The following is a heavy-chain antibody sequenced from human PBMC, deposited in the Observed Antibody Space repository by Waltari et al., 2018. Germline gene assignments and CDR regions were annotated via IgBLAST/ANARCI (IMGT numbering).Heavy chain of an antibody. J-gene: IGHJ4*02. CDR3: AKGGRYFDPFDY. CDR2: ISGDGTLE. Sequence: QAHLEESGGGVVQPGKSLTLSCAASGFTFSHYGMHWVRQAPGKGLEWVGVISGDGTLEFYADSVKGRFTISRDNSKNTLYRQMNSLRAEDTAVYYCAKGGRYFDPFDYWGQGTLVTVSS. D-gene: IGHD3-9*01. CDR1: GFTFSHYG. V-gene: IGHV3-30*18.